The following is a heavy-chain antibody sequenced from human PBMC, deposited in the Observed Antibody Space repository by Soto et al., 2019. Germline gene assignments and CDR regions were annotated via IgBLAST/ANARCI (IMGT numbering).Heavy chain of an antibody. D-gene: IGHD6-13*01. CDR3: ASGASRWYPYFFDS. Sequence: QAQVVQSGAEVREPGSSVKLSCKASEGTYNRYAIAWVRQAPGQGLEWMGGINPYYNTLNYAQKLQDRVTITADDSTNTVYMELSSLRSDDTAGYFCASGASRWYPYFFDSWAQGTLVTVSS. CDR1: EGTYNRYA. J-gene: IGHJ4*02. CDR2: INPYYNTL. V-gene: IGHV1-69*01.